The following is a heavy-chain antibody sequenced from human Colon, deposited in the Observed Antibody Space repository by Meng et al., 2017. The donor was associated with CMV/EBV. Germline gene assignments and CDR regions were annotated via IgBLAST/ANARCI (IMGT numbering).Heavy chain of an antibody. J-gene: IGHJ4*02. V-gene: IGHV1-2*02. D-gene: IGHD3-22*01. CDR3: ARDQNSDNSHYYDSSGYYG. Sequence: ASVKVSCKASGGTFSSYTISWVRQAPGQGLEWMGWINPNSGATNYAQNFQGRLTVTRDTSISTAYMELSRLTSDDTAVYYCARDQNSDNSHYYDSSGYYGWGQGTLVTVSS. CDR2: INPNSGAT. CDR1: GGTFSSYT.